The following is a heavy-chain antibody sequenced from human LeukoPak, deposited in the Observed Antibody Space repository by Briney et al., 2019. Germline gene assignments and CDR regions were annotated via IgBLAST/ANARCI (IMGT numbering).Heavy chain of an antibody. Sequence: GGSLRLSCAVSGFIVSSNHMNWVRQAPGKGLEWVSVIYSGGYSGGGPVYADSVKGRFTTSSDRSKNTLFLQMNSLGAEDTAVYYCARDVYGDGYNSFDYWGLGILVTVSS. D-gene: IGHD5-24*01. V-gene: IGHV3-66*01. J-gene: IGHJ4*02. CDR3: ARDVYGDGYNSFDY. CDR2: IYSGGYSGGGP. CDR1: GFIVSSNH.